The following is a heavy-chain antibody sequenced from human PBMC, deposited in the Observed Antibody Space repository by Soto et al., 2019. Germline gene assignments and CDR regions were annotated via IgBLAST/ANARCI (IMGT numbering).Heavy chain of an antibody. CDR3: AKGGGVNTYYDFWSGRLIDY. Sequence: SCAASGFTFSSYGMHWVRQAPGKGLEWVAVISYDGSNKYYADSVKGRFTISRDNSKNTLYLQMNSLRAEDTAVYYCAKGGGVNTYYDFWSGRLIDYWGQGTLVTVSS. J-gene: IGHJ4*02. CDR1: GFTFSSYG. D-gene: IGHD3-3*01. CDR2: ISYDGSNK. V-gene: IGHV3-30*18.